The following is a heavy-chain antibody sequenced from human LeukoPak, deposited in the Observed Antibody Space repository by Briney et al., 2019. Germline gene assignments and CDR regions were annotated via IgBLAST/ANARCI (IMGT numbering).Heavy chain of an antibody. D-gene: IGHD1-26*01. CDR1: GFTFTTYS. V-gene: IGHV3-48*01. J-gene: IGHJ4*02. CDR3: AKGESGNHYSLFDY. Sequence: GGSLRLSCAASGFTFTTYSMNWVRQAPGKGLEWVSYITTTSSIIYYADSVKGRFTISRDNSKNTLYLQMNSLRAENTAVYYCAKGESGNHYSLFDYWGQGALVTVSS. CDR2: ITTTSSII.